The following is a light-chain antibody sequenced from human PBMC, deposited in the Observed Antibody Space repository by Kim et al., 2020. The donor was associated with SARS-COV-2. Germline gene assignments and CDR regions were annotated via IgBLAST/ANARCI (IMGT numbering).Light chain of an antibody. CDR1: QTLPRH. V-gene: IGKV3-11*01. CDR3: PQRSN. J-gene: IGKJ5*01. Sequence: SCRSLSPASSASPSCRASQTLPRHIACHPQHPGHAPRLHSAAAATWQSGIPARCSGSGSGTDFTVTNSSLEHEDFAVYYWPQRSNFGQGTRMEIK. CDR2: AAA.